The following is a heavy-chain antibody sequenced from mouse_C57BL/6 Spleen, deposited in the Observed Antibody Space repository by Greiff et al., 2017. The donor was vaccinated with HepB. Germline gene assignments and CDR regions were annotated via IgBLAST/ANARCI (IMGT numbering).Heavy chain of an antibody. CDR3: ARGGGDFDY. J-gene: IGHJ2*01. CDR2: IYPGDGDT. Sequence: VQLQQSGPELVKPGASVKISCKASGYAFSSSWMNWVKQRPGKGLEWIGRIYPGDGDTNYNGKFKGKATLTADKSSSTAYMQLSSLTSEDSAVYCCARGGGDFDYWGQGTTLTVSS. V-gene: IGHV1-82*01. CDR1: GYAFSSSW. D-gene: IGHD1-1*02.